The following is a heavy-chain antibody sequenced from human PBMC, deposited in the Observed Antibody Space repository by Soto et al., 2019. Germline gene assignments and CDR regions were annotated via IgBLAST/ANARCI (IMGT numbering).Heavy chain of an antibody. V-gene: IGHV3-15*01. D-gene: IGHD4-4*01. CDR3: TTNFYSDYGMDV. Sequence: GGSLRLSCAASGITFSKAWMNWVRQSPGKGLEWVGRIKSKSDGGTTDYAAPVKGRFTISRDDSKNTLCLQMNSLKTEDTAVYYCTTNFYSDYGMDVWGQGTTVTSP. CDR1: GITFSKAW. CDR2: IKSKSDGGTT. J-gene: IGHJ6*02.